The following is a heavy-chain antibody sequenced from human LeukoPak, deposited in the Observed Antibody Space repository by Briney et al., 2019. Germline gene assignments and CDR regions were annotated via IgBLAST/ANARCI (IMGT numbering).Heavy chain of an antibody. J-gene: IGHJ4*02. V-gene: IGHV3-33*01. CDR2: IWLDGSAT. CDR3: ARDLNREDFDY. D-gene: IGHD1-14*01. CDR1: GFGFSSYD. Sequence: GSLRLSCAASGFGFSSYDMHWVRQAPGKGLEWVAIIWLDGSATYYGDSVKGRFTISRDNSNNTLYLQMNSLRVEDTAVYYCARDLNREDFDYWGQGTLVVVSS.